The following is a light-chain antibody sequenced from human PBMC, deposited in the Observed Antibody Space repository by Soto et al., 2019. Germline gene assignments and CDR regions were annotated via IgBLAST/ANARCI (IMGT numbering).Light chain of an antibody. J-gene: IGKJ3*01. CDR3: QQYGSSLFT. CDR1: QSVISSY. V-gene: IGKV3-20*01. Sequence: EIVLTQSPGTLSLSPGERATLSCRASQSVISSYFAWYQQKPGQAPRLLIYGASSSATGIPDRFSGSGSGTDFTFTISRLEPEDFAVYYCQQYGSSLFTFGPGTIVDIK. CDR2: GAS.